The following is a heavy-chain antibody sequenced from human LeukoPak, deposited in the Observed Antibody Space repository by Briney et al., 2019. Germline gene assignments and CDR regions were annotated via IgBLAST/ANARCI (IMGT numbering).Heavy chain of an antibody. D-gene: IGHD2-15*01. CDR1: GYTFTSYG. J-gene: IGHJ4*02. Sequence: ASVKVSCKASGYTFTSYGISWVRQAPGQGLEWMGWISAYNGNTNYAQKLQGRVTMTTDTSTSTAYMELSSLRSEDTAVYYCASLGSGYCSGGSCPLDYWGQGTLVTVSS. CDR2: ISAYNGNT. CDR3: ASLGSGYCSGGSCPLDY. V-gene: IGHV1-18*01.